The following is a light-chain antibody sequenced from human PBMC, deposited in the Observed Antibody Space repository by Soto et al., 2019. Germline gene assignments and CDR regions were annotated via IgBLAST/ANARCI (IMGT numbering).Light chain of an antibody. J-gene: IGLJ1*01. CDR3: SSFTTSSTSV. CDR1: SSDVGGYNF. Sequence: QSVLTQPASVSGSPGQSITISCTGTSSDVGGYNFVSWYQQHPGKAPKLMIFEVSNRPSGVSNRFFGSKSGNTASLTISGLQAEDEADYYCSSFTTSSTSVFGSGTKLTVL. CDR2: EVS. V-gene: IGLV2-14*01.